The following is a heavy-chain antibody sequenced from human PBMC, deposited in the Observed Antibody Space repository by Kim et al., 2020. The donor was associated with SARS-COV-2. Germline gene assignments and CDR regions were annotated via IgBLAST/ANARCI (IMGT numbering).Heavy chain of an antibody. V-gene: IGHV1-8*01. CDR2: MNPNSGNT. Sequence: ASVKVSCKASGYTFTSYDINWVRQATGQGLEWMGWMNPNSGNTGYAQKFQGRVTMTRNTSISTAYMELSSLRSEDTAVYYCAREGHKAAAGTGGYWGQGTLVTVSS. J-gene: IGHJ4*02. CDR3: AREGHKAAAGTGGY. D-gene: IGHD6-13*01. CDR1: GYTFTSYD.